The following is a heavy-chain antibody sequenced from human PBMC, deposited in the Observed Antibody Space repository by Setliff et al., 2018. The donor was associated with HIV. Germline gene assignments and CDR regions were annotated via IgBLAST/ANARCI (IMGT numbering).Heavy chain of an antibody. J-gene: IGHJ6*03. Sequence: SETLSLTCTVSGGSISSGGYYWSWIRQHPGKGLEWIGYIYYSGRTYYNPYLKSRVTISVDTSEIQFSLMLSSVTAADTAVYYCARYCGGDCYPSAYYMDVWGKGTTVTVSS. V-gene: IGHV4-31*02. CDR3: ARYCGGDCYPSAYYMDV. CDR2: IYYSGRT. CDR1: GGSISSGGYY. D-gene: IGHD2-21*01.